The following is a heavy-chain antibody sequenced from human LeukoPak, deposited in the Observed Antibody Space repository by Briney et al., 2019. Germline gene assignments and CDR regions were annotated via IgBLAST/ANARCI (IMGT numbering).Heavy chain of an antibody. D-gene: IGHD1-20*01. V-gene: IGHV4-39*07. Sequence: SETLSLTCTVSGGSISSSSYYWGWIRQPPGKGLEWIGSIYYSGSTYYNPSLKSRVTISVDTSKNQFSLKLSSVTAADTAVYYCARERGGTKYNWNEAWFDPWGQGTLVTVSS. J-gene: IGHJ5*02. CDR2: IYYSGST. CDR3: ARERGGTKYNWNEAWFDP. CDR1: GGSISSSSYY.